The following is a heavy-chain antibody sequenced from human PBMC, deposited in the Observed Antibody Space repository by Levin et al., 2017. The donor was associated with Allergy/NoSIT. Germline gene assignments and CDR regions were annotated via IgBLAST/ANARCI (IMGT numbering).Heavy chain of an antibody. CDR2: VYDSEST. Sequence: SETLSLTCTVSAGSLSNYYWIWIRQPPGKGLEYIGYVYDSESTNYSPSLRSRVTMSLDTSKNQISLKLSSVTAADTAVYYCARLKREDPLTPHRPTRHYFYYGMDVWGQGTTVSVSS. J-gene: IGHJ6*02. D-gene: IGHD3-9*01. CDR3: ARLKREDPLTPHRPTRHYFYYGMDV. CDR1: AGSLSNYY. V-gene: IGHV4-59*08.